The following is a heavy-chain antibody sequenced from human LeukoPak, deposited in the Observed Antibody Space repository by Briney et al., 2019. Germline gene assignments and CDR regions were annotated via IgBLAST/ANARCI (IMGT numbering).Heavy chain of an antibody. CDR2: IYTSGGT. CDR1: GGSISSGSYY. CDR3: AREVSGYNWNYPSPYYYYYMDV. D-gene: IGHD1-7*01. Sequence: SETLSLTCTVSGGSISSGSYYWSWIRQPAGKGLEWIGRIYTSGGTNYNPSLKSRVTISVDTSKNQFSLKLSSVTAADTAVYYCAREVSGYNWNYPSPYYYYYMDVWGKGTTVTASS. V-gene: IGHV4-61*02. J-gene: IGHJ6*03.